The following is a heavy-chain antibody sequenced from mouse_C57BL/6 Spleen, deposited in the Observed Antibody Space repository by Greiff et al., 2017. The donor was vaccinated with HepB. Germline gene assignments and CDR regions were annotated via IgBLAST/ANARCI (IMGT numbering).Heavy chain of an antibody. J-gene: IGHJ3*01. CDR2: IHPSDSDT. CDR1: GYTFTSYW. CDR3: AISPYDYDKAWFAY. Sequence: QVHVKQPGAELVKPGASVKVSCKASGYTFTSYWMHWVKQRPGQGLEWIGRIHPSDSDTNYNQKFKGKATLTVDKSSSTAYMQLSSLTSEDSAVYYCAISPYDYDKAWFAYWGQGTLVTVSA. V-gene: IGHV1-74*01. D-gene: IGHD2-4*01.